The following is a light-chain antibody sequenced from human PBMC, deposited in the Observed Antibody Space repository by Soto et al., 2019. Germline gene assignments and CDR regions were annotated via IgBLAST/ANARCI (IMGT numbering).Light chain of an antibody. J-gene: IGLJ1*01. CDR3: CSYAGSYTYV. Sequence: QSVLTQPASVSGSPGQSITISCTGTSGDVGVYKFVSWYQQHPGKAPKLIIYEVSNRPSGVSSRFSGSMSGNTASLTISGLQAEDEADYYCCSYAGSYTYVFGNGTKVTVL. CDR1: SGDVGVYKF. V-gene: IGLV2-14*01. CDR2: EVS.